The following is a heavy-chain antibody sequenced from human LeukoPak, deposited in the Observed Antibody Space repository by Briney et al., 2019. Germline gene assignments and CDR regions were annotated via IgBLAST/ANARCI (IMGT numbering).Heavy chain of an antibody. CDR3: AREGSGKSPADYWYLDL. CDR1: GFTFSNTW. D-gene: IGHD3-10*01. V-gene: IGHV4-4*02. J-gene: IGHJ2*01. Sequence: GSLSLSCAPPGFTFSNTWMSWARQAPGKGLEWIGEINHSGSTNYNPPLKYRVTISVDTSKNQFSLKLNSVTAADTAVYYCAREGSGKSPADYWYLDLWGRGTLVTVSS. CDR2: INHSGST.